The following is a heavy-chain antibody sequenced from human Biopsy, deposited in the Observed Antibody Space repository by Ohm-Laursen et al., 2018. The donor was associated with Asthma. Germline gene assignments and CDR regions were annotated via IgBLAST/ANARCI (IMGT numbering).Heavy chain of an antibody. Sequence: SLRLSCSASGFSFNSYGMHWVRQAPGKGLEWVAVMSFDGRQTYYADSVKGRFTISRDNSKNTLFLQMNSLRAEDTAVYYCAKERYYDFWSGYPIWGQGTMVTVSS. J-gene: IGHJ3*02. CDR1: GFSFNSYG. V-gene: IGHV3-30*18. D-gene: IGHD3-3*01. CDR3: AKERYYDFWSGYPI. CDR2: MSFDGRQT.